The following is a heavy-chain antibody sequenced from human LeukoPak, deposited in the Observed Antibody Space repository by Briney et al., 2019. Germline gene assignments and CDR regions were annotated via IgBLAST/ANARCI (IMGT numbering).Heavy chain of an antibody. V-gene: IGHV4-4*09. CDR3: ARGDDQPQDASYFDY. CDR1: GGSISSYY. D-gene: IGHD1-1*01. Sequence: SSENLSLTCTVSGGSISSYYWSWIRQPPGKGLEWIGYIYTSGSTNYNPSLKSRVTISVDTSKNQFSLKLSSVTAADTAVYYCARGDDQPQDASYFDYWGREPWSPSPQ. J-gene: IGHJ4*02. CDR2: IYTSGST.